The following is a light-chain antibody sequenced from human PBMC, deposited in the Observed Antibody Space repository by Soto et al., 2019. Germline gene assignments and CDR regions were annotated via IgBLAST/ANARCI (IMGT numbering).Light chain of an antibody. CDR2: LGS. J-gene: IGKJ1*01. CDR1: QSLLHSNGYNY. CDR3: MQALQTRT. Sequence: DIVMTQSPLSRPVTPVEPASISCRSSQSLLHSNGYNYLDWYLQKPGQSPQLLIYLGSYRASGVPDRFSGSGSGTDFTLKISRVEAEDVGVYYCMQALQTRTFGQGTKVDIK. V-gene: IGKV2-28*01.